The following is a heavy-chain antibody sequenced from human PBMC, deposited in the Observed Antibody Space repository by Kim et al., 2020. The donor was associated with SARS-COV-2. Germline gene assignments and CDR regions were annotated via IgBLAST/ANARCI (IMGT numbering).Heavy chain of an antibody. CDR2: ISGSGGST. CDR3: AISGPGYCSSTSCYEYY. CDR1: GFTFSSYA. J-gene: IGHJ4*02. V-gene: IGHV3-23*01. Sequence: GGSLRLSCAASGFTFSSYAMSWARQAPGKGLEWVSAISGSGGSTYYADSVKGRFTISRDNSKNTLYLQMNSLRAEDTAVYYCAISGPGYCSSTSCYEYYWGQGTLVTVSS. D-gene: IGHD2-2*01.